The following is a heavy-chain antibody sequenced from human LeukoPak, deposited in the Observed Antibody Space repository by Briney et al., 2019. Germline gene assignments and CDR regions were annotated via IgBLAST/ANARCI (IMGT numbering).Heavy chain of an antibody. CDR2: INPNSGGT. V-gene: IGHV1-2*02. J-gene: IGHJ5*02. CDR1: GYTFTGYY. D-gene: IGHD6-19*01. Sequence: ASVKVSCKASGYTFTGYYMHWVRQAPGQGLEWMGWINPNSGGTNYAQKFQGRVTMTRDTSISTAYMELSRLRSDDTAVYYCARGRMVRWLVQNNWFDPWGQGTLVTVSS. CDR3: ARGRMVRWLVQNNWFDP.